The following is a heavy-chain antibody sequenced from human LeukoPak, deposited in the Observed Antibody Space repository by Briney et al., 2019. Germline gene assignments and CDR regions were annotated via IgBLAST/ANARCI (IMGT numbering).Heavy chain of an antibody. D-gene: IGHD4-23*01. CDR2: IYYSGST. CDR3: ARYHRRGNDAFDI. CDR1: GGSISSYY. V-gene: IGHV4-59*01. J-gene: IGHJ3*02. Sequence: PSETLSLTCTVSGGSISSYYWSWIRQPPGKGLEWIGYIYYSGSTNYNPSLKSRVTISVDTSKNQFSLKLSSVTAADTAVYYWARYHRRGNDAFDIWGQGTMVTVSS.